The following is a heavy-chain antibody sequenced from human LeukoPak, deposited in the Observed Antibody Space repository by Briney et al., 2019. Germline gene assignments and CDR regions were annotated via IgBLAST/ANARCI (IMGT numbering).Heavy chain of an antibody. CDR1: GFTFCSYS. CDR2: ISNTGRAT. Sequence: GSLRLSCVASGFTFCSYSMHWVRQAPGEGLEWLSGISNTGRATDYADSIKGRFTISRDNSKNTVFLQMNSLRAEDTAEYFCAHQVPPNDEFFDHWGQGTLVTVSS. V-gene: IGHV3-23*01. CDR3: AHQVPPNDEFFDH. J-gene: IGHJ5*02.